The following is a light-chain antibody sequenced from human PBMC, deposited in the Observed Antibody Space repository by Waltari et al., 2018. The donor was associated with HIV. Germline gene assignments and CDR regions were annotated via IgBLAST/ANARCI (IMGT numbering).Light chain of an antibody. CDR2: GTN. CDR1: SLRTYY. Sequence: SSDLTQDPGVSVALGQTVRITCQGDSLRTYYAAWYQQRPGQAPNLVVYGTNNRPAGVADRFSGSTSGNTASLTITGAQAVDEADYYCGSRDSSGYSYGFGPGTKVTVL. J-gene: IGLJ1*01. CDR3: GSRDSSGYSYG. V-gene: IGLV3-19*01.